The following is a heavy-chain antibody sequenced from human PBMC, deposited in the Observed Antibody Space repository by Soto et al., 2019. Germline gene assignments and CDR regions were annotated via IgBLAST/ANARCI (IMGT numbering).Heavy chain of an antibody. CDR3: AKEIWSGPMDV. Sequence: ESGGGVVQPGRSLRLSCAASGFTFSSYGMHWVRQAPGKGLEWVAAISYDGSNKYYADSVKGRFTISRDNSKNTLYLQMNSLRAEDTAVYYCAKEIWSGPMDVWGQGTTGTVSS. CDR1: GFTFSSYG. V-gene: IGHV3-30*18. D-gene: IGHD3-3*01. CDR2: ISYDGSNK. J-gene: IGHJ6*02.